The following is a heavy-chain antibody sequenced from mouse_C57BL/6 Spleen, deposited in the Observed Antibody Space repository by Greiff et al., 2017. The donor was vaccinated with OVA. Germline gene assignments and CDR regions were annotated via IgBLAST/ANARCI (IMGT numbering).Heavy chain of an antibody. D-gene: IGHD1-1*01. CDR1: GFTFSDYY. CDR3: ARHGDYGSIPFAY. V-gene: IGHV5-12*01. J-gene: IGHJ3*01. Sequence: DVQLVESGGGLVQPGGSLKLSCAASGFTFSDYYMYWVRQTPEKRLEWVAYISNGGGSTYYPDTVKGRFTISRDNAKNTLYLQMSRLKSEDTAMYYCARHGDYGSIPFAYWGQGTLVTVSA. CDR2: ISNGGGST.